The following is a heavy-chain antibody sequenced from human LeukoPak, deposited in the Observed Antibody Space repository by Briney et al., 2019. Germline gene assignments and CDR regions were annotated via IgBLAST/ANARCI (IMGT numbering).Heavy chain of an antibody. CDR3: AKASSVAVGTGNDAFAF. CDR2: ISGSGGST. J-gene: IGHJ3*01. D-gene: IGHD6-13*01. CDR1: GFTFSSYA. Sequence: GGSLRLSCAAPGFTFSSYAMSWVRQAPGKGLEWVSAISGSGGSTYYAGSVKGRFTISRDNSRNTLYLQMNTLRAEDTAVYFCAKASSVAVGTGNDAFAFWGQGTMVTVSS. V-gene: IGHV3-23*01.